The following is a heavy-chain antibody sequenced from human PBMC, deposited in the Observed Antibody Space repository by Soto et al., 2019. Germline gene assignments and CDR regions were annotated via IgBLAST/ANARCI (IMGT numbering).Heavy chain of an antibody. D-gene: IGHD3-22*01. J-gene: IGHJ4*02. Sequence: PSETLSLTCTVSGGSISSSSYCWGWIRQPPGKGLEWIGNIYYSGTTYYNPSLKSRVTISVDTSKNQFSLKLSSVTAADTAVYYCARRPPYYYDNSGYYFDYWGQGTLVTASS. CDR1: GGSISSSSYC. V-gene: IGHV4-39*01. CDR2: IYYSGTT. CDR3: ARRPPYYYDNSGYYFDY.